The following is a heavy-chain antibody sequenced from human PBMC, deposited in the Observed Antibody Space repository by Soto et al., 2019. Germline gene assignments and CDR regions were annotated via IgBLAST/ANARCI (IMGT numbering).Heavy chain of an antibody. D-gene: IGHD3-10*01. Sequence: APVEVSCKASGYTFTSYGISWVRQAPGQGLEWMGWISAYNGNTNYAQKLQGRVTMTTDTSTSTAYMELRSLRSDDTAVYYCARGRLVHNWFDPWGQGTLVTVSS. CDR2: ISAYNGNT. J-gene: IGHJ5*02. V-gene: IGHV1-18*01. CDR1: GYTFTSYG. CDR3: ARGRLVHNWFDP.